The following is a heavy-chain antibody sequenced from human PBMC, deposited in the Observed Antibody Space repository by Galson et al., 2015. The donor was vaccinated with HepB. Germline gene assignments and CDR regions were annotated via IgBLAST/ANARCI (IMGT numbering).Heavy chain of an antibody. CDR3: AKDVYGSSWYGAFDI. D-gene: IGHD6-13*01. Sequence: SLRLSCAASGFTFSSHAMNWVRQAPGKGLEWVSAISDGGFSTFYADSVKGRFTISRDNSKNTLSLQMSSLRAEDTAVCYCAKDVYGSSWYGAFDIWGQGTMVTVSS. J-gene: IGHJ3*02. CDR2: ISDGGFST. V-gene: IGHV3-23*01. CDR1: GFTFSSHA.